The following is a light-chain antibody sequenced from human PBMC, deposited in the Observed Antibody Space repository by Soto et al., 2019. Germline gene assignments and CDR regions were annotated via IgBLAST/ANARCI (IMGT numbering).Light chain of an antibody. CDR2: GAS. Sequence: EIVMTQSPATLSVSPGERATLSCRASQSVSGNLAWYQQKPGQAPRLLIYGASTRATGIPARFSGSGSGTDFTPTISSLQSEDFAVYYCQQYNNWPPAFGQGTKVEIK. CDR3: QQYNNWPPA. CDR1: QSVSGN. V-gene: IGKV3-15*01. J-gene: IGKJ1*01.